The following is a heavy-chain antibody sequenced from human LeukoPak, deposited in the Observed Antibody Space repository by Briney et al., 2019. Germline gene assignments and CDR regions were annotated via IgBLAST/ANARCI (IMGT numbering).Heavy chain of an antibody. J-gene: IGHJ4*02. CDR3: ARGDGVYVY. CDR2: IYFGGTT. D-gene: IGHD5/OR15-5a*01. CDR1: GFTVSSNY. V-gene: IGHV3-53*01. Sequence: GGSLRLSCAASGFTVSSNYMTWVRQAPGKGLEWVSVIYFGGTTYYADSVKGRFTISRDNSKNTVYLQMNSLGVEDTAVYYCARGDGVYVYWGQGTLVTVSS.